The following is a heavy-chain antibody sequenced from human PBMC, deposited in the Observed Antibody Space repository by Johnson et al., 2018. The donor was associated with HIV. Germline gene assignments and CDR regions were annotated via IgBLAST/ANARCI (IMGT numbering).Heavy chain of an antibody. Sequence: QVQLVESGGGVVQPGGSPRLSCAASDFTFSSYGMHLVRQAPGKGLEWVTFIRYDESNKYYVDSVKGRLPISRENSKNTRYLQMNSLRAEDTAVYYCAPLGDAFDIWGKGTMVTVSS. CDR1: DFTFSSYG. V-gene: IGHV3-30*02. CDR2: IRYDESNK. CDR3: APLGDAFDI. J-gene: IGHJ3*02. D-gene: IGHD7-27*01.